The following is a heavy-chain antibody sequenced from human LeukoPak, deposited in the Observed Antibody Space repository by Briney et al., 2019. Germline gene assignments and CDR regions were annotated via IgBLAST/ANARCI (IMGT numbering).Heavy chain of an antibody. CDR1: GGSFTGYS. V-gene: IGHV4-39*02. CDR3: ARSSGTGTFSY. D-gene: IGHD6-25*01. J-gene: IGHJ4*02. CDR2: VYYGRSP. Sequence: SETLSLTCAVYGGSFTGYSWTWIRQPPGKGLEWIGSVYYGRSPYFNPSLESRATISVDTSKNHFSLKMSSVTAADTAVYYCARSSGTGTFSYWGQGTLVTVSS.